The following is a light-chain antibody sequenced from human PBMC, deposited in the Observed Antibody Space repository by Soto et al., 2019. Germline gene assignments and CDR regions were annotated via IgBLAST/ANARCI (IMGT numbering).Light chain of an antibody. CDR1: QSLGDW. CDR2: KAS. J-gene: IGKJ4*01. Sequence: DIQMTQSPSTLSASVGDRVTITCRASQSLGDWLAWYQQKPGKAPKFLIYKASNLESGVPSRFGGSGSGTEFTLTVSSLQPDDFATYYCQQYNSFPLTFGGGTKVEIK. V-gene: IGKV1-5*03. CDR3: QQYNSFPLT.